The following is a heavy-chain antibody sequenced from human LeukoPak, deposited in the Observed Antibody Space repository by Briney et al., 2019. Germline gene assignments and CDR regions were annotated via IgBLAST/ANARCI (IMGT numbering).Heavy chain of an antibody. V-gene: IGHV7-4-1*02. CDR2: INTNTGNP. D-gene: IGHD3-3*01. CDR1: GYTFTSYA. Sequence: ASVKVPCKASGYTFTSYAMHWARQAPGQGPEYMGWINTNTGNPTYAQGFTGRFVFSLDTSVSTAYLQISSLKAEDTAVYYCVAFDYGDYWGQGTLVTVSS. J-gene: IGHJ4*02. CDR3: VAFDYGDY.